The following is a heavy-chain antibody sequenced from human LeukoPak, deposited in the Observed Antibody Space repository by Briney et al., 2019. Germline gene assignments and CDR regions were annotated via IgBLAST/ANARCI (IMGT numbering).Heavy chain of an antibody. CDR1: GFTFSSYG. J-gene: IGHJ3*02. V-gene: IGHV3-30*02. D-gene: IGHD6-13*01. Sequence: GGSLRLSCAASGFTFSSYGMHWVRQAPGKGLEWVAFIRYDGSNKYYADSVKGRFTISRDNSKNTLCLQMNSLRAEDMALYYCAKDLAAAGTNAFDIWGQGTMVTVSS. CDR3: AKDLAAAGTNAFDI. CDR2: IRYDGSNK.